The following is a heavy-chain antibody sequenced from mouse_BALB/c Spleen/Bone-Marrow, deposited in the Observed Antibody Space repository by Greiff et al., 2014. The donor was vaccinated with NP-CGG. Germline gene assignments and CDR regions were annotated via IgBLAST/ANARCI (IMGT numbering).Heavy chain of an antibody. J-gene: IGHJ4*01. D-gene: IGHD2-3*01. Sequence: EVQVVESGGGLVQPGGSLKLSCAASGFAFSSYDMSWVRQTPEKRLEWVAYISHGGGTTYYSDTVKGRFTISRDNAKNTLYLQMSSLKSEDTAIYYCTRHGGYYPYYYAMDYWGQGTSVTVSS. V-gene: IGHV5-12-1*01. CDR2: ISHGGGTT. CDR3: TRHGGYYPYYYAMDY. CDR1: GFAFSSYD.